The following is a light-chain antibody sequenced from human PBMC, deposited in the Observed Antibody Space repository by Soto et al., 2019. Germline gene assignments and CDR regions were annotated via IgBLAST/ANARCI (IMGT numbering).Light chain of an antibody. J-gene: IGLJ2*01. CDR1: SSNIGAGYD. CDR2: GNS. Sequence: QSVLTQPPSVSGAPGQRVTISCTGSSSNIGAGYDVHWYQQLPGTAPKLLIYGNSNRPSGVPDRFSGSKSGTSASLAITGLQAEAAADYYCQSYDSSLSGSVFGGGTKLTVL. CDR3: QSYDSSLSGSV. V-gene: IGLV1-40*01.